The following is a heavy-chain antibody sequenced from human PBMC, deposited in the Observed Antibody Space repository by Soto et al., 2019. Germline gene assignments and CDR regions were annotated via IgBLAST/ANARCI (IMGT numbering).Heavy chain of an antibody. J-gene: IGHJ5*02. CDR3: ARLALQSDFWSGYYYNWFDP. CDR1: GGSISSYY. D-gene: IGHD3-3*01. V-gene: IGHV4-59*08. CDR2: IYYSGST. Sequence: PSETLSLTCTFSGGSISSYYWSWIRQPPGKGLEWIGYIYYSGSTNYNPSLKSRVTISVDTSKNQFSLKLSSVTAADTAVYYCARLALQSDFWSGYYYNWFDPWGQGTLVTVSS.